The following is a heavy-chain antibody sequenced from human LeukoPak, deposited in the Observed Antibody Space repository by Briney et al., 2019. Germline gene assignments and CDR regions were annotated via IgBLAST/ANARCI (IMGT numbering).Heavy chain of an antibody. CDR1: GFTLSSYE. Sequence: QPGGSLRLSCAASGFTLSSYEMNWVRQAPGKGLEWVSYISISGTTIHYADSVKGRFTISRDNAKNSVYLQMTSLRAEDTALYYCAKDATAVPGTVYMDVWGKGTTVTIS. CDR3: AKDATAVPGTVYMDV. CDR2: ISISGTTI. D-gene: IGHD6-13*01. V-gene: IGHV3-48*03. J-gene: IGHJ6*03.